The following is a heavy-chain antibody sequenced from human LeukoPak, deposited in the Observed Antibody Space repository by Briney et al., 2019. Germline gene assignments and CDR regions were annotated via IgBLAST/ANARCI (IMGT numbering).Heavy chain of an antibody. CDR3: ARTTEDCSSTSCYQYWFDP. J-gene: IGHJ5*02. D-gene: IGHD2-2*01. V-gene: IGHV3-53*01. CDR2: IYSDNT. Sequence: GGSLRLSCTVSGFTVSSNSMSWVRQAPGKGLGWVSFIYSDNTHYSDSVKGRFTISRDNSKNTLYLQMNSLRAEDTAVYYCARTTEDCSSTSCYQYWFDPWGQGTLVTVSS. CDR1: GFTVSSNS.